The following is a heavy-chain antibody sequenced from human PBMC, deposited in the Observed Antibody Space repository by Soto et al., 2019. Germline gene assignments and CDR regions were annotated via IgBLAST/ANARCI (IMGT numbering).Heavy chain of an antibody. D-gene: IGHD3-3*01. Sequence: QVQLVQSGAEVKKPGASVKVSCKASGYTFTSYGISWVRQAPGQGLEWMGWISAYNGNTNYAQKLQGRVTMTTDTSRSTAYMGLRSLRFDETAVYYCARDLGGYDFWSGYYYFDYWGQGTLVTVSS. J-gene: IGHJ4*02. CDR1: GYTFTSYG. CDR3: ARDLGGYDFWSGYYYFDY. V-gene: IGHV1-18*04. CDR2: ISAYNGNT.